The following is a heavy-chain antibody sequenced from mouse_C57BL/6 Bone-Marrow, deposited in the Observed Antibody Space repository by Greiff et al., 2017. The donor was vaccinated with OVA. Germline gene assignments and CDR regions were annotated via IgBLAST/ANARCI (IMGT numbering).Heavy chain of an antibody. CDR3: TGEELGRPWFAY. D-gene: IGHD4-1*01. V-gene: IGHV6-3*01. CDR2: IRLKSDNYAT. Sequence: EVQGVESGGGLVQPGGSMKLSCVASGFTFSNYWMNWVRQSPEKGLEWVAQIRLKSDNYATHYAESVKGRFTISRDDSKSSVYLQMNNLRAEDTGIYYCTGEELGRPWFAYWGQGTLVTVSA. J-gene: IGHJ3*01. CDR1: GFTFSNYW.